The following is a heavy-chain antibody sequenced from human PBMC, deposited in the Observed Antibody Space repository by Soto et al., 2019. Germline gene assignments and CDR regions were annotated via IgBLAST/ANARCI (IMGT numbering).Heavy chain of an antibody. Sequence: QVQLVQSGAEVKKPGSSVKVSCKASGGTFSRYAITWVRQAPGQGLEWMGGIIPIFGTANYAQKFQGRVTITADESTSTAYMALSSLRSEDTAVFYSATTEMGNYYYGLDVWGQGTTVTVSS. CDR3: ATTEMGNYYYGLDV. CDR1: GGTFSRYA. V-gene: IGHV1-69*12. CDR2: IIPIFGTA. J-gene: IGHJ6*02. D-gene: IGHD7-27*01.